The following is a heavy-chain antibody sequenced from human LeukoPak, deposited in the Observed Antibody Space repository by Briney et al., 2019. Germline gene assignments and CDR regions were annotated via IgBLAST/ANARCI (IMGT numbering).Heavy chain of an antibody. CDR2: IWYDGSNI. V-gene: IGHV3-33*08. CDR3: ARDSGSTHFDY. D-gene: IGHD6-25*01. J-gene: IGHJ4*02. Sequence: GGSLRLSCAASGFTFSSYWMHWVRQAPGKGLEWVAVIWYDGSNIYYADSVKGRFTISRDNSKNTLYLQMISLRAEDTAVYYCARDSGSTHFDYWGQGTLVTVSS. CDR1: GFTFSSYW.